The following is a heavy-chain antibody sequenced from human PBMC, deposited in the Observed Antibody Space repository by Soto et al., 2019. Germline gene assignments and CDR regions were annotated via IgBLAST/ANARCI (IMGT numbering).Heavy chain of an antibody. D-gene: IGHD5-12*01. Sequence: PGGSLRLSCAASGFTCDDYAMHWVRQAPGKGLEWVSGISWNSGSIGYADSVKGRFTISRDNAKNSLYLQMNSLRAEDTALYYCAKDFGPVATTTFDYWGQGTLVTVSS. V-gene: IGHV3-9*01. CDR3: AKDFGPVATTTFDY. CDR2: ISWNSGSI. CDR1: GFTCDDYA. J-gene: IGHJ4*02.